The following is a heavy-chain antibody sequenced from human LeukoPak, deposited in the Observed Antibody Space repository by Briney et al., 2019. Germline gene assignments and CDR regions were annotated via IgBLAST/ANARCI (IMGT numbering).Heavy chain of an antibody. CDR1: GFTFSSSA. D-gene: IGHD3/OR15-3a*01. CDR3: AKVATWTYFDS. J-gene: IGHJ4*02. Sequence: GGSLRLSCAAPGFTFSSSAMTWVRQAPGKGLGWVSVIDGSAKTTYYADSAKGRFTISRDNSKNTLYLQLTSLRVEDTALYYCAKVATWTYFDSWGQGTLVTVSS. V-gene: IGHV3-23*01. CDR2: IDGSAKTT.